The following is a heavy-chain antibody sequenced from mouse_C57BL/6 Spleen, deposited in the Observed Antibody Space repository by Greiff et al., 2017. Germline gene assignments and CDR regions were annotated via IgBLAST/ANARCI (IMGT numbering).Heavy chain of an antibody. Sequence: LVESGAELVRPGASVTLSCKASGYTFTDYEMHWVKQTPVHGLEWIGAIDPATGGTAYNQKFKGKARLTADKSSSTDYLGLRSRTSEDSAVYYCTRAYCDGSSYNAGFAYWGQGTLVTVSA. CDR1: GYTFTDYE. CDR2: IDPATGGT. V-gene: IGHV1-15*01. J-gene: IGHJ3*01. CDR3: TRAYCDGSSYNAGFAY. D-gene: IGHD1-1*01.